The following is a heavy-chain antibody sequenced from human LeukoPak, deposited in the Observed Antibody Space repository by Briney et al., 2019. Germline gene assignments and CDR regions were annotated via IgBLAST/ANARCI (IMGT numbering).Heavy chain of an antibody. CDR2: IIPILGIA. Sequence: SVKVSCKASGGTFSSYAISWVRQAPGQGLEWMGRIIPILGIANYAQKFQGRVTITADTSTSTAYMELSSLRSEDTAVYYCARERYCSGGSCYGNPNLYYYYGMDVWGQGTTVTVSS. V-gene: IGHV1-69*04. D-gene: IGHD2-15*01. CDR3: ARERYCSGGSCYGNPNLYYYYGMDV. J-gene: IGHJ6*02. CDR1: GGTFSSYA.